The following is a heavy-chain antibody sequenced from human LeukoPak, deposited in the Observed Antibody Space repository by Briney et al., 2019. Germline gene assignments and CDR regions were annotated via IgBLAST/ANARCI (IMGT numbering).Heavy chain of an antibody. J-gene: IGHJ4*02. CDR3: ASTAATPGIESAF. CDR1: GYTFTSFE. V-gene: IGHV1-8*01. Sequence: ASVKVSCKASGYTFTSFEINWVRQATGQGLEWMGWMNPNSGSTGYAQKYQGRVTMTRNTSTRTAYMELSSLRSDDTAVYYCASTAATPGIESAFWGQGTIVTVSS. D-gene: IGHD6-13*01. CDR2: MNPNSGST.